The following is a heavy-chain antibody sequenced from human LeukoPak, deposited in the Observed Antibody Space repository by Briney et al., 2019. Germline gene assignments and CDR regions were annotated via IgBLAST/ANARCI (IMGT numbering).Heavy chain of an antibody. Sequence: SETLSLTCIVSGGSISSTTYYWGWIRQPPGKRLEWIGSIYYSGNTYYNPSLKSRVTISVDTSKNQFSLKLSSVTAADTAVYYCARWAYDILTGYSLDAFDIWGQGTMVTVSS. V-gene: IGHV4-39*07. CDR1: GGSISSTTYY. D-gene: IGHD3-9*01. CDR2: IYYSGNT. J-gene: IGHJ3*02. CDR3: ARWAYDILTGYSLDAFDI.